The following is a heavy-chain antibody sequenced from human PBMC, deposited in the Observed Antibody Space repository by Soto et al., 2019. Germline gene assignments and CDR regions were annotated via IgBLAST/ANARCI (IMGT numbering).Heavy chain of an antibody. CDR3: AKDLTQSIYQLLSIQYLPAYYYGMDV. V-gene: IGHV3-30*18. D-gene: IGHD2-2*01. Sequence: LRLSCAASGFTFSSYGMHWVRQAPGKGLEWVAVISFDGSNKYYADSVKGRFTISRDNSKNTLYLQMNSLRAEDTAVYYCAKDLTQSIYQLLSIQYLPAYYYGMDVWGQGTTVTVSS. CDR2: ISFDGSNK. CDR1: GFTFSSYG. J-gene: IGHJ6*02.